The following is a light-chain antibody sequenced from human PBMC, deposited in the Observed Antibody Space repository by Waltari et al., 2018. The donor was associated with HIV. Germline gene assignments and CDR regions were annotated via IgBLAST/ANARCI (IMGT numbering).Light chain of an antibody. CDR2: DAS. J-gene: IGKJ3*01. V-gene: IGKV1-39*01. CDR3: QQSYTTPLT. CDR1: QTVYTN. Sequence: DIQMTQSPASLSASVGDSVTITCRASQTVYTNLNWYHQKPGKAPDLLIYDASTGQNGVPSRFSGSGSGTDFTLTISSLQPEDFARYYCQQSYTTPLTFGPGTKVDF.